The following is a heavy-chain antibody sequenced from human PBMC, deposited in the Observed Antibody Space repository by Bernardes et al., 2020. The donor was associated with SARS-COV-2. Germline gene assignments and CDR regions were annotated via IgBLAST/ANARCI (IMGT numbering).Heavy chain of an antibody. CDR3: AKEGTLRFLEWLLYFDY. D-gene: IGHD3-3*01. V-gene: IGHV3-43*02. CDR2: ISGDGGST. Sequence: PLRLSSAASGFTFDDYAMHWVRQAPGKGLEWVSLISGDGGSTYYADSVKGRFTISRDNSKNSLYLQMNSLRTEDTALYYCAKEGTLRFLEWLLYFDYWGQGTLVTVSS. J-gene: IGHJ4*02. CDR1: GFTFDDYA.